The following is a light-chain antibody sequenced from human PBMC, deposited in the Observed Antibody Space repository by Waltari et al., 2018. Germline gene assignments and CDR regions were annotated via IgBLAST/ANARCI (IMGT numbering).Light chain of an antibody. CDR1: QTFNSNY. CDR3: QQYAKAPDT. Sequence: EIVWTQSPGTLSLSPGERPTLSCRASQTFNSNYLAWYQQKPGQVPRLLIYAASKRATDIPDRFSGSGSGTDFTLTISRLEPEDFAVYYCQQYAKAPDTFGQETRLEIK. V-gene: IGKV3-20*01. CDR2: AAS. J-gene: IGKJ2*01.